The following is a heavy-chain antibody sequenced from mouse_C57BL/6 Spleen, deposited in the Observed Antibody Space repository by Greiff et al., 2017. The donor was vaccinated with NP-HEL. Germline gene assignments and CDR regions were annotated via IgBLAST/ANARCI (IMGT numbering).Heavy chain of an antibody. CDR2: IWSGGST. CDR1: GFSLTSYG. J-gene: IGHJ4*01. CDR3: ARKGYYGSSWGNYYAMDY. Sequence: VQLQESGPGLVQPSQSLSITCTVSGFSLTSYGVHWVRQSPGKGLEWLGVIWSGGSTDYNAAFISRLSISKDNSKSQVFFKMNSLQADDTAIYYCARKGYYGSSWGNYYAMDYWGQGTSVTVSS. V-gene: IGHV2-2*01. D-gene: IGHD1-1*01.